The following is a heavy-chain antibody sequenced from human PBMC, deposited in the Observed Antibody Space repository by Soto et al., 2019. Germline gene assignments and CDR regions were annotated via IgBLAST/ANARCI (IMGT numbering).Heavy chain of an antibody. CDR3: AKDLFLDIVATSEPEWALYGMDV. CDR2: ISGSGGST. V-gene: IGHV3-23*01. D-gene: IGHD5-12*01. Sequence: HPGGSLRLSCAASGFTFSSYAMSWVRQAPGKGLEWVSAISGSGGSTYYADSVKGRFTISRDNSKNTLYLQMNSLRAEDTAVYYCAKDLFLDIVATSEPEWALYGMDVWGQGTTVTVSS. J-gene: IGHJ6*02. CDR1: GFTFSSYA.